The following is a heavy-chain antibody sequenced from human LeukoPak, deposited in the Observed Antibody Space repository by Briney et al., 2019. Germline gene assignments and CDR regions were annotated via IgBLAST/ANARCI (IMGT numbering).Heavy chain of an antibody. D-gene: IGHD3-22*01. J-gene: IGHJ3*02. CDR3: ARALNLYYYDTSVEPAFDI. Sequence: SETLSLTCTVSGGSISSGSYYWSWIRQPAGKGLEWIGRIYASGSTSFNPSLKSRVTISVDTSKNQFSLKLSSVTATDTAVYYCARALNLYYYDTSVEPAFDIWGQGTMVTVS. CDR2: IYASGST. V-gene: IGHV4-61*02. CDR1: GGSISSGSYY.